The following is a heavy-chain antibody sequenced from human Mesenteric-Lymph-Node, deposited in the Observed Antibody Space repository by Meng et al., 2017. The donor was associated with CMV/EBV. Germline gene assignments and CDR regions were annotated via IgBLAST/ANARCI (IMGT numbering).Heavy chain of an antibody. Sequence: ASVKVSCKASGYTFTSYYMHWVRQAPGQGLEWMGWINPNSGGTNYAQKFQGRVTMTRDTSISTAYMELSRLRSDDTAVYYCASSIAALNWFDPWGQGTLVTVSS. CDR3: ASSIAALNWFDP. J-gene: IGHJ5*02. CDR2: INPNSGGT. D-gene: IGHD6-6*01. V-gene: IGHV1-2*02. CDR1: GYTFTSYY.